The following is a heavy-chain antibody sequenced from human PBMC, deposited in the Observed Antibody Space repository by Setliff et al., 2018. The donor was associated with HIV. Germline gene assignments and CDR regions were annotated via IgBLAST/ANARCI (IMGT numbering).Heavy chain of an antibody. D-gene: IGHD7-27*01. CDR2: INAGNGNT. Sequence: GASVKVSCKASGYTFTSYAMHWVRQAPGQRLEWMGWINAGNGNTKYSQKFQGRVTITRNTSISTAYMELSSLRSEDTAVYYCARSRLGSWFDPWGQGTLVTVSS. J-gene: IGHJ5*02. V-gene: IGHV1-3*01. CDR3: ARSRLGSWFDP. CDR1: GYTFTSYA.